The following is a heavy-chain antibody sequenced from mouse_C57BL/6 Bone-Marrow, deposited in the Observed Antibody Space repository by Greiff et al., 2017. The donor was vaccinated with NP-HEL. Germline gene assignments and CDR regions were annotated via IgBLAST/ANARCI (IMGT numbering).Heavy chain of an antibody. CDR3: ARWVYYYGKDWYFDV. V-gene: IGHV1-82*01. D-gene: IGHD1-1*01. Sequence: VQLQQSGPELVKPGASVKISCKASGYAFSSSWMNWVKQRPGKGLEWIGRIYPGDGDTNYNGKFKGKATLTADKSSSTAYMQLSSLTSEDSAVYFCARWVYYYGKDWYFDVWGTGTTVTVSS. CDR2: IYPGDGDT. CDR1: GYAFSSSW. J-gene: IGHJ1*03.